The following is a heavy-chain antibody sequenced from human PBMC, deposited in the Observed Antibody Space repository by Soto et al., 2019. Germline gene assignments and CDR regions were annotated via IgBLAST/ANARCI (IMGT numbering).Heavy chain of an antibody. CDR1: GYTFTSYG. Sequence: QVQLVQSGAEVKKPGASVKVSCKASGYTFTSYGISWVRQAPGQGLEWMGWINAYNGNTNYAQKLQGRVTMTTDTSTSTAYMELRSLRSDDTAVYYCARTLEVVVVAATPAAFDIWGQGTMVTVSS. CDR2: INAYNGNT. CDR3: ARTLEVVVVAATPAAFDI. V-gene: IGHV1-18*01. J-gene: IGHJ3*02. D-gene: IGHD2-15*01.